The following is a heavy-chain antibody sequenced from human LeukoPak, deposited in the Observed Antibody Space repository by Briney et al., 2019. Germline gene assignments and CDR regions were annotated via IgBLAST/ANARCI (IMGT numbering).Heavy chain of an antibody. J-gene: IGHJ4*02. CDR2: IIMSSTTI. CDR1: GFSFSTYS. V-gene: IGHV3-48*02. Sequence: SLRLSCAASGFSFSTYSMNWVRQAPGKGLEWISFIIMSSTTIYYADTVKGRFTISRDNAKSALYLHMNGLRDEDTAVYYCAREGLSPGGERAYYFDYWGQGTLVTVSS. D-gene: IGHD2-21*01. CDR3: AREGLSPGGERAYYFDY.